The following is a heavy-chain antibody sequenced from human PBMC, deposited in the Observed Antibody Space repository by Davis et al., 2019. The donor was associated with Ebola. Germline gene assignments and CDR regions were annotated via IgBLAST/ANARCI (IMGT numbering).Heavy chain of an antibody. CDR1: GGSISSYY. J-gene: IGHJ4*02. D-gene: IGHD1-26*01. V-gene: IGHV4-59*01. CDR2: IYYSGST. CDR3: ASHRTGYYGYS. Sequence: SETLSLTCTVSGGSISSYYWSWIRQPPGKGLEWIGYIYYSGSTNYNPSLKSRVTISVDTSKNQFSLKLSSVTAADTAVYYCASHRTGYYGYSWGQGTLVTVSS.